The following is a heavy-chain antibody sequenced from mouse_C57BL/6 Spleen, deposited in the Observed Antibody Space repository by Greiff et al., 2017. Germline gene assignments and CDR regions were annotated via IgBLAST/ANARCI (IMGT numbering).Heavy chain of an antibody. CDR1: GFTFSDFY. J-gene: IGHJ1*03. CDR2: SRNKANDYTT. D-gene: IGHD1-1*01. Sequence: DVKLVESGGGLVQSGRSLRLSCATSGFTFSDFYMEWVRQAPGKGLEWIAASRNKANDYTTEYSASVKGRFIVSRDTSQSILYLQMNALRAEDTAIYYCARDASSHWYFDVWGTGTTVTVSS. CDR3: ARDASSHWYFDV. V-gene: IGHV7-1*01.